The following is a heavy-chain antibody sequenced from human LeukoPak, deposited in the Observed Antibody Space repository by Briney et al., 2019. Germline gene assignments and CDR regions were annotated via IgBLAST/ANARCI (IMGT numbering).Heavy chain of an antibody. J-gene: IGHJ4*02. CDR1: GFTFSSYG. CDR2: ISYDGSNK. D-gene: IGHD6-13*01. CDR3: ARTSAAAPID. V-gene: IGHV3-30*03. Sequence: GGSLRLSCAASGFTFSSYGMHWVRQAPSKGLEWVAVISYDGSNKYYADSVKGRFTISRDNSKNTLYLQMNSLRAEDTAVYYCARTSAAAPIDWGQGTLVTVSS.